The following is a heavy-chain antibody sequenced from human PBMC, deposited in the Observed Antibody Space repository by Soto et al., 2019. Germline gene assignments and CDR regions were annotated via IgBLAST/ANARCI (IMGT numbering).Heavy chain of an antibody. CDR2: IYYSGST. D-gene: IGHD3-9*01. J-gene: IGHJ4*02. CDR1: GGSISSGGYY. CDR3: ARGWGYDILTGYRRNYRWTD. V-gene: IGHV4-31*03. Sequence: SETLSLTCTVSGGSISSGGYYWSWIRQHPGKGLEWIGYIYYSGSTYYNPSLKSRVTISVDTSKNQFSLKLSSVTAADTAVYYCARGWGYDILTGYRRNYRWTDWGQGTLVTVSS.